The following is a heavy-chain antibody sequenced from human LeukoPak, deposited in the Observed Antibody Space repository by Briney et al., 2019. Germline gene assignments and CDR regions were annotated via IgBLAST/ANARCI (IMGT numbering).Heavy chain of an antibody. J-gene: IGHJ5*02. CDR2: IYYSVST. CDR3: ARGMSCSGGSCYWSKGPYKWFDP. CDR1: GGSISSGGYY. D-gene: IGHD2-15*01. V-gene: IGHV4-31*03. Sequence: SETLSLTCTVSGGSISSGGYYWSWIRQHRGKGLGWIGYIYYSVSTYYNPSLKSRVTISVDTSKNQFSMKRSSVTAADTAVYYCARGMSCSGGSCYWSKGPYKWFDPWGQGTLVPVSS.